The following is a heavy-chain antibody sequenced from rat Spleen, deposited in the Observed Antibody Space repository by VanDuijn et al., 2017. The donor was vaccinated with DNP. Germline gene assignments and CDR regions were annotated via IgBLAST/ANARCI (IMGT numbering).Heavy chain of an antibody. V-gene: IGHV5-7*01. Sequence: EVQLVESGGGSVQPGRSLKLSCAASGFTFSDYNMAWVRQAPKKGLEWVATISTSGSRTYYSDSVKGRFTISRDNSKNSLYLQVNSLQSEDTATDYGARHAPGTTPLDYWGQGVMVTVFS. D-gene: IGHD1-4*01. CDR1: GFTFSDYN. CDR3: ARHAPGTTPLDY. CDR2: ISTSGSRT. J-gene: IGHJ2*01.